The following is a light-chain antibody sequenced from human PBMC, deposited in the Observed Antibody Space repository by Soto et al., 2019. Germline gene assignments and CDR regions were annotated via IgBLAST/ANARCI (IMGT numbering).Light chain of an antibody. CDR2: EVS. Sequence: QSALIQPASVSGSPGQSITISCTGTSRDVGGSNYVSWYQHHPHRAPKLLIYEVSYRPSGVSSRFSGSKSGNTASLTISGLQAEDEADYYCSSYTSSSTPYVFGTGTKLTVL. CDR1: SRDVGGSNY. CDR3: SSYTSSSTPYV. V-gene: IGLV2-14*01. J-gene: IGLJ1*01.